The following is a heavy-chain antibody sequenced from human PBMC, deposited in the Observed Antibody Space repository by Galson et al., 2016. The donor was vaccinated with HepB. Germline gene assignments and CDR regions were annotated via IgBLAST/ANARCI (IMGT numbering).Heavy chain of an antibody. CDR2: INGAGGKT. J-gene: IGHJ4*02. CDR3: AKDIARGNGWSRPGRNDY. Sequence: SLRLSCAASGFAFSSYSMTWVRQAPGKGLERVPSINGAGGKTYYADSVRGRFTISRDNSEDTLYLQMNSLRAEDTAVYYCAKDIARGNGWSRPGRNDYWGQGTLVSVSS. D-gene: IGHD6-19*01. CDR1: GFAFSSYS. V-gene: IGHV3-23*01.